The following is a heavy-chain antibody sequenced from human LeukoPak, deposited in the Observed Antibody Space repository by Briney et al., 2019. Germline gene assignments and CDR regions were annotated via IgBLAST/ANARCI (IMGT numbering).Heavy chain of an antibody. CDR2: ISSSGSYI. V-gene: IGHV3-21*01. Sequence: GGSLRLSCAASGFTFSSYSMNWVRQAPGKGLEWVSSISSSGSYIYYADSVKGRFTISRDNAKNSLYLQMNSLRAEDTAVYYCARDRSGSYRDPYFDYWGQGTLVTVSS. D-gene: IGHD1-26*01. CDR3: ARDRSGSYRDPYFDY. J-gene: IGHJ4*02. CDR1: GFTFSSYS.